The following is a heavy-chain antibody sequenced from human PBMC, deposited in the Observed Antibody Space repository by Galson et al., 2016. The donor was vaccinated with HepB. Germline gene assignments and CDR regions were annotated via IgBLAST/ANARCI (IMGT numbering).Heavy chain of an antibody. V-gene: IGHV1-69*04. Sequence: SCKASGGTFSSYAISWVRQAPGQGLEWMGRIIPILGIANYAQKFQGRVTITADKSTSTAYMELSSLRSEDPAVYYCARATRTYYDFWSGHLGYYYGMDVWGQGTTVTVSS. CDR3: ARATRTYYDFWSGHLGYYYGMDV. D-gene: IGHD3-3*01. CDR2: IIPILGIA. CDR1: GGTFSSYA. J-gene: IGHJ6*02.